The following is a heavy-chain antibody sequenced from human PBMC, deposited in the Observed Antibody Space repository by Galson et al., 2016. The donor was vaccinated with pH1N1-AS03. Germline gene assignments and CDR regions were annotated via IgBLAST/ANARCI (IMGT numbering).Heavy chain of an antibody. J-gene: IGHJ4*02. V-gene: IGHV3-30*04. D-gene: IGHD3-22*01. Sequence: SLRLSCAASGFTFRSYAMHWVRQAPGKGLEWMTIISYDGSYKYYTDSVKGRFTISRDTSKNTLYLQMNSLRGEDTAMFYCAKDLNGYYESSGLFDYWGQGTLVTVSS. CDR2: ISYDGSYK. CDR3: AKDLNGYYESSGLFDY. CDR1: GFTFRSYA.